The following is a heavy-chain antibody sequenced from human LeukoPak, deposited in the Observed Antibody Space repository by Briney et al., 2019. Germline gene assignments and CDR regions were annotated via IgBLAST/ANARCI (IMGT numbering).Heavy chain of an antibody. D-gene: IGHD4-17*01. CDR1: GSTFSSYW. CDR3: ARDGDYVDY. J-gene: IGHJ4*02. V-gene: IGHV3-7*01. CDR2: IKEDGSEE. Sequence: GGSLRLSCAASGSTFSSYWMSWVRQAPGKGLEWVANIKEDGSEEYYVDSVKGRFTISRDDAKNSLYLQMSSLRAEDTAVYYCARDGDYVDYWGQGTLVTVSS.